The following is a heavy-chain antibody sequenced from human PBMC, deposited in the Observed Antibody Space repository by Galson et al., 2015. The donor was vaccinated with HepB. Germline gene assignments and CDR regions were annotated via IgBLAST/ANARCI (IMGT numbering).Heavy chain of an antibody. CDR2: IIPIFGTA. Sequence: SAKVYCKASGGTFSSYAISWVRQAPGQGLEWMGGIIPIFGTANYAQKFQGRVTITADESTSTAYMELSSLRSEDTAVYYCARLDSFLADYWGQGTLVTVSS. CDR1: GGTFSSYA. D-gene: IGHD2/OR15-2a*01. J-gene: IGHJ4*02. V-gene: IGHV1-69*13. CDR3: ARLDSFLADY.